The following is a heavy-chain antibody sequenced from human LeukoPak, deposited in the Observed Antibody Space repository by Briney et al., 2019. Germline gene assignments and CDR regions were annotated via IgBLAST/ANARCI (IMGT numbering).Heavy chain of an antibody. D-gene: IGHD2-2*01. V-gene: IGHV4-39*07. Sequence: SETLSLTCTVSGGSISSSSYYWGWIRQPPGKGLEWIGSIFYSGNTFYNPSLKSRVTISVDKSKNQFSLKLSSVTAADTAVYYCARDIGSTSLHYYYYMDVWGKGTTVTVSS. CDR2: IFYSGNT. J-gene: IGHJ6*03. CDR1: GGSISSSSYY. CDR3: ARDIGSTSLHYYYYMDV.